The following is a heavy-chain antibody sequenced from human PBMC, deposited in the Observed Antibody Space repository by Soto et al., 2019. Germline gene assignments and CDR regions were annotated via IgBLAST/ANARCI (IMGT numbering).Heavy chain of an antibody. Sequence: SGPTLVKPTQSLTLTCTFSGFSLTTRGIRVSWIRRPPGKSLEWLARVDWDDDKFYSTSLKTILTISRDTSRKQVVLTMTNMDPVDTATYYCARTTRNYDFWSGYQTYYGMDVWGQGTTLTVSS. CDR2: VDWDDDK. CDR3: ARTTRNYDFWSGYQTYYGMDV. D-gene: IGHD3-3*01. CDR1: GFSLTTRGIR. V-gene: IGHV2-70*04. J-gene: IGHJ6*02.